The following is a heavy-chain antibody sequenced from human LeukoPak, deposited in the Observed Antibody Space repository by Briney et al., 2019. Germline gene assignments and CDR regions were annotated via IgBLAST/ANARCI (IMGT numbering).Heavy chain of an antibody. J-gene: IGHJ4*02. Sequence: SETLSLTCTVSGGSISSYYWSWIRQPAGKGLEWIGRIYTSGSTNYNPSLKSRVTMSVDTSKNQFSLKLSSVTAADTAVYYCATYCYGSGSCSFDYWGQGTLVTVSS. CDR1: GGSISSYY. CDR3: ATYCYGSGSCSFDY. CDR2: IYTSGST. D-gene: IGHD3-10*01. V-gene: IGHV4-4*07.